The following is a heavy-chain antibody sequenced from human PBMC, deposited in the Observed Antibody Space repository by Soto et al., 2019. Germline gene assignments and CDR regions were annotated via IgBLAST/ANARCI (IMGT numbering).Heavy chain of an antibody. Sequence: SETLSLTCTVSGGSISVYYWNWIRQSPGKGLEWIGYISYSGTTKYNPSLKSRVTISVDTSKNQFSLKLSSVTAADTAVYYCARSSTYSSGSYGARFSNYYGMDVWGQGTTVTVSS. J-gene: IGHJ6*02. CDR3: ARSSTYSSGSYGARFSNYYGMDV. D-gene: IGHD3-10*01. V-gene: IGHV4-59*01. CDR1: GGSISVYY. CDR2: ISYSGTT.